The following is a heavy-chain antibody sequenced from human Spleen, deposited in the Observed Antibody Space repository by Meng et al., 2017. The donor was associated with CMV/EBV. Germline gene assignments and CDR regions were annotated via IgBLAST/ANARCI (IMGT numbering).Heavy chain of an antibody. J-gene: IGHJ6*02. CDR3: AKDQDIVVVPAAPPYYYYGMDV. CDR1: GFAFSSYA. V-gene: IGHV3-23*01. CDR2: ISGSGGST. D-gene: IGHD2-2*01. Sequence: GESLKIYCAASGFAFSSYAMSWVRQAPGKGLEWVSAISGSGGSTYYADSVKGRFTISRDNSKNTLYLQMNSLRAEDTAVYYCAKDQDIVVVPAAPPYYYYGMDVWGQGTTVTVSS.